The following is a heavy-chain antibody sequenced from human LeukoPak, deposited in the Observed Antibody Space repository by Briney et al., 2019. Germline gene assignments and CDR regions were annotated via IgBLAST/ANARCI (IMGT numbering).Heavy chain of an antibody. Sequence: ASVKVSCKASGYTFTSYYMHWVRQAPGQGLEWMGIINPSGGSTTYAQKFQGRVTMTRDTSTSTVYMELSSLRSEDTAVYYCARAFLVGYSPEEYFFDYWGQGALVTASS. J-gene: IGHJ4*02. D-gene: IGHD2-15*01. V-gene: IGHV1-46*01. CDR2: INPSGGST. CDR3: ARAFLVGYSPEEYFFDY. CDR1: GYTFTSYY.